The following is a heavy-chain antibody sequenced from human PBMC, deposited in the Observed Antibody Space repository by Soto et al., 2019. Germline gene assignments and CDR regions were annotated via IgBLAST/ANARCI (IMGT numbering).Heavy chain of an antibody. CDR1: GFTFDDYT. D-gene: IGHD1-26*01. J-gene: IGHJ5*02. CDR2: ISWDGGST. CDR3: AKDWGPRGGYKNWFDP. V-gene: IGHV3-43*01. Sequence: GGSLRLSCAASGFTFDDYTMHWVRQAPGKGLEWVSLISWDGGSTYYADSVKGRFTISRDNSKNSLYLQMNSLRTEDTALYYCAKDWGPRGGYKNWFDPWGQGTLVTVSS.